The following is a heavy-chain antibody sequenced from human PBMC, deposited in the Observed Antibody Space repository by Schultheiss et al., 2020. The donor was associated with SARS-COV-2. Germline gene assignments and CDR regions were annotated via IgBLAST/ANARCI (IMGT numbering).Heavy chain of an antibody. CDR1: GYTFTSYY. V-gene: IGHV1-8*02. CDR3: ARVGGGGYYYYYGMDV. Sequence: ASVKVSCKASGYTFTSYYMHWVRQAPGQGLEWMGWMNPNSGNTGYAQKFQGRVTMTRNTSISTAYMELSSLRSEDTAVYYCARVGGGGYYYYYGMDVWGQGTTVTVSS. D-gene: IGHD3-16*01. J-gene: IGHJ6*02. CDR2: MNPNSGNT.